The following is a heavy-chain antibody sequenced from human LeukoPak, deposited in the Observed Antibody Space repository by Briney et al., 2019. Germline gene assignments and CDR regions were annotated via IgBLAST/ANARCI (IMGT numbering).Heavy chain of an antibody. CDR2: INAGNGNT. D-gene: IGHD3-10*01. CDR1: GGTFSSYA. J-gene: IGHJ5*02. Sequence: ASVKVSCKASGGTFSSYAISWVRQAPGQRLEWMGWINAGNGNTKYSQKFQGRVTITRDTSASTAYMELSSLRSEDTAVYYCARQGIITMVRGVPSGFDPWGQGTLVTVSS. V-gene: IGHV1-3*01. CDR3: ARQGIITMVRGVPSGFDP.